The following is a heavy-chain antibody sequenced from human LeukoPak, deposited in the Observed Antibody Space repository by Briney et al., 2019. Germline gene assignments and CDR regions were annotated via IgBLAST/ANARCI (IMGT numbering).Heavy chain of an antibody. Sequence: KSSETLSLTCTVSGGSISSSRYDWGWIRQPPGKGLEWIANVYYSWSTYFKPSLNSPITISVGTSKNQFSLKMSSVTAAYTAVYYCARIGATDYYGSGSYYRAPFDNWGQGTLVTVSS. CDR3: ARIGATDYYGSGSYYRAPFDN. V-gene: IGHV4-39*01. J-gene: IGHJ4*02. CDR1: GGSISSSRYD. CDR2: VYYSWST. D-gene: IGHD3-10*01.